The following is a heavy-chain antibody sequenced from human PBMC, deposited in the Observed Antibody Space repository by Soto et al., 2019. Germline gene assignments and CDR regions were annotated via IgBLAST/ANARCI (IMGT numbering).Heavy chain of an antibody. V-gene: IGHV1-69*13. CDR1: GVTFSSYA. Sequence: GASLNVSCNASGVTFSSYAISWLRQAPGQGLEWMGGVLPICGTANYEQKFQGRVTITADESTSAASTELSSLRSEATAVYYGARGYCTNGVCHIAYWGHGSLVTVSS. D-gene: IGHD2-8*01. CDR2: VLPICGTA. J-gene: IGHJ4*01. CDR3: ARGYCTNGVCHIAY.